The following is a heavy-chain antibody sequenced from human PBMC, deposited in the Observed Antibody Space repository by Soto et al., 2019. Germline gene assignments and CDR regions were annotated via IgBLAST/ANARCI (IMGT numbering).Heavy chain of an antibody. D-gene: IGHD5-18*01. J-gene: IGHJ4*02. CDR2: ISYDGSNK. CDR3: AKQLWLMGPLGY. CDR1: GFTFSSYG. V-gene: IGHV3-30*18. Sequence: GGSLRLSCAASGFTFSSYGMHWVRQAPGKGLEWVAVISYDGSNKYYADSVKGRFTISRDNSKNTLYLQMNSLRAEDTAVYYCAKQLWLMGPLGYWGQGTLVTVSS.